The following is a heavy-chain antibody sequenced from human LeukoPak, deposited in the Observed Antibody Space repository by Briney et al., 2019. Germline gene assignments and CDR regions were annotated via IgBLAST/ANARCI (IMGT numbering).Heavy chain of an antibody. D-gene: IGHD6-6*01. CDR3: AKDTQYSSSSFDY. Sequence: PGRSLRLSCAASGFTFDDYAMHWVRQAPGKGLEWVSGISWNSGSIGYADSVKGRFTNSRDNAKNSLYLQMDSLRAEDTALYYCAKDTQYSSSSFDYWGQGTLVTVSS. V-gene: IGHV3-9*01. CDR1: GFTFDDYA. J-gene: IGHJ4*02. CDR2: ISWNSGSI.